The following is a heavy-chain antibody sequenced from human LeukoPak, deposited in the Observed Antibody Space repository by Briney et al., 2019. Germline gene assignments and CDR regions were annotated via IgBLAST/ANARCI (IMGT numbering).Heavy chain of an antibody. V-gene: IGHV1-8*01. J-gene: IGHJ6*03. Sequence: ASVKVSCKASGYTFTSYDINWVRQATGQGLEWMGWMNPNSGNTGYVQKFQGRVTMTRNTSISTAYMELSSLRSEDTAVYYCARVTAMDLYYYYYMDVWGKGTTVTVSS. CDR3: ARVTAMDLYYYYYMDV. CDR2: MNPNSGNT. CDR1: GYTFTSYD. D-gene: IGHD5-18*01.